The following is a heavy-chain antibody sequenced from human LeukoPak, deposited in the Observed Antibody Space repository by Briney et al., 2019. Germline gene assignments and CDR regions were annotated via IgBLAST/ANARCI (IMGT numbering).Heavy chain of an antibody. J-gene: IGHJ6*02. CDR2: INGDVTSR. Sequence: GGSLRLSCAASGFNFSNYWMNWVRQDPGKGLVWVSRINGDVTSRSYADSVKGRFTISRDNAKNTLYLQMNSLRHEDTAVYYCARGGMLRGVPDVWGQGTTVTVSS. CDR1: GFNFSNYW. D-gene: IGHD3-10*01. V-gene: IGHV3-74*01. CDR3: ARGGMLRGVPDV.